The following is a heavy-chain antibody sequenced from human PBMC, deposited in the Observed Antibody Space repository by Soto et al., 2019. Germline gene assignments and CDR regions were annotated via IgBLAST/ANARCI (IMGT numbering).Heavy chain of an antibody. J-gene: IGHJ6*03. Sequence: QDQLVQSGVEVKKPGASVKVSCKASGYSFTNYGITWVRQAPGQGFEWMGWISAYNGNTNYAQKFQGRVTMTTDASTSTAYLELRSLRSADTAVYYCARERGVAPPVAGNTHYYYYMDVWGKGTTVTVSS. CDR3: ARERGVAPPVAGNTHYYYYMDV. V-gene: IGHV1-18*01. CDR1: GYSFTNYG. D-gene: IGHD6-19*01. CDR2: ISAYNGNT.